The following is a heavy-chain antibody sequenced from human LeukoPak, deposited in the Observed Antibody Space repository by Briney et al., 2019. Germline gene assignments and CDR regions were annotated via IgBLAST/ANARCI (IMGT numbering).Heavy chain of an antibody. J-gene: IGHJ4*02. CDR2: IKQDGSEK. D-gene: IGHD3-10*01. CDR1: GFTFSSYW. CDR3: ARGFGTTMVRGVIWRGYYFDY. Sequence: PGGSLRLSCAASGFTFSSYWMSWVRQAPGKGLEWVANIKQDGSEKYYVDSVKGRFTISRDNAKNSLYLQMNSLRAEDTAVYYCARGFGTTMVRGVIWRGYYFDYWGQGTLVTVSS. V-gene: IGHV3-7*01.